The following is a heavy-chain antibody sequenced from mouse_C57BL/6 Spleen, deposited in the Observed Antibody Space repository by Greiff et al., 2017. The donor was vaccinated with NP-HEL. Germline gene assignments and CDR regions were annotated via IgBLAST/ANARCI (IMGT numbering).Heavy chain of an antibody. CDR2: ISGGGGNT. D-gene: IGHD2-5*01. CDR1: GFTFSSYT. Sequence: EVKLMESGGGLVKPGGSLKLSCAASGFTFSSYTMSWVRQTPEKRLEWVATISGGGGNTYYPDSVKGRFTISRDNAKNTLYLQMSSLRSEDTALYYCARHPLYSNYPYWYFDVWGTGTTVTVSS. V-gene: IGHV5-9*01. CDR3: ARHPLYSNYPYWYFDV. J-gene: IGHJ1*03.